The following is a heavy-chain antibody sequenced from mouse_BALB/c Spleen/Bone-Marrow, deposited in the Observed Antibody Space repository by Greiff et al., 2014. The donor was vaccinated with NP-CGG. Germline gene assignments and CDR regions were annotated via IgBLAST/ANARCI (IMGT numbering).Heavy chain of an antibody. V-gene: IGHV1S56*01. CDR1: GYTFTSYD. J-gene: IGHJ3*01. CDR3: ARSGDSSGYGFAY. D-gene: IGHD3-2*01. Sequence: LQESGPELVKPGALVKISCKASGYTFTSYDINWVKQRPGQGLEWIGWIYPGDGSTKYNEKFKGKTTLTADKSSSTAYMRLSSLTSENSAVYFCARSGDSSGYGFAYWGQGTLVTVSA. CDR2: IYPGDGST.